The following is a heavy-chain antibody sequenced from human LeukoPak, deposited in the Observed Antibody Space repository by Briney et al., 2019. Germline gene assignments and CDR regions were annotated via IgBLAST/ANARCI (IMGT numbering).Heavy chain of an antibody. CDR1: GGSLSSYY. CDR2: IYTSGST. V-gene: IGHV4-4*07. Sequence: PSETLSLTCTVSGGSLSSYYWSWIRQPAGKGLEWIGRIYTSGSTNYNPSLKSRVTMSVDTSKNQFSLKLSSVTAADTAVYYCARDLGQLPLDAFDIWGQGTMVAVSS. D-gene: IGHD2-2*01. J-gene: IGHJ3*02. CDR3: ARDLGQLPLDAFDI.